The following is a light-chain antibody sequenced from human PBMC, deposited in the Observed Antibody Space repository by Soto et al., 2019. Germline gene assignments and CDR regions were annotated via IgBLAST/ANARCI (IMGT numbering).Light chain of an antibody. V-gene: IGKV3-20*01. Sequence: EIVLTQSPGTLSLSPGERASLSCRASQDITKTYLAWYQQKPGQAPRLLIYGASIRATGIPDRFSGSGSGTDFTLTICRLEPEDFAVYFCQQYGGSPPVTFGQGTRLEIK. CDR1: QDITKTY. CDR3: QQYGGSPPVT. CDR2: GAS. J-gene: IGKJ5*01.